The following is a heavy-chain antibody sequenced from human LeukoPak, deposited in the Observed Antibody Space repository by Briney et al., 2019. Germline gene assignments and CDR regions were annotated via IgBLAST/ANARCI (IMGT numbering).Heavy chain of an antibody. CDR1: GFTFSNYW. V-gene: IGHV3-7*05. Sequence: GGSLRLSCAASGFTFSNYWMIWVRQAPGKGLEWVGNIKQDGSEKRYVDSVRGRFSISRDNAQTSLYLQMNSLRAEDTAVYYCARASDPWLQLTWGQGTLVTVSS. CDR2: IKQDGSEK. D-gene: IGHD5-24*01. CDR3: ARASDPWLQLT. J-gene: IGHJ5*02.